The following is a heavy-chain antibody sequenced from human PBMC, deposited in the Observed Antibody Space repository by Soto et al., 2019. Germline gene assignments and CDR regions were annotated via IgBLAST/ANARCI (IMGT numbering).Heavy chain of an antibody. CDR1: GFTFRNYD. CDR3: ARTDRDFYCLDV. CDR2: ISAAGDT. V-gene: IGHV3-13*01. Sequence: EVQLVESGGGLVQPGGSLRLSCEASGFTFRNYDMHWVRQGTGKGLEWVSGISAAGDTDYADSVEGRVTITRENAQNSFFLQMNSLRVGDTAVYYCARTDRDFYCLDVWGQGTTVIVSS. J-gene: IGHJ6*02.